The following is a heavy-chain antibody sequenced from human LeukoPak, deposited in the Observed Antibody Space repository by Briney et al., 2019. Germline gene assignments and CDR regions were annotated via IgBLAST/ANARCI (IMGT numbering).Heavy chain of an antibody. J-gene: IGHJ5*02. D-gene: IGHD2-21*01. CDR3: ARVWNWFDP. Sequence: PSETLSLTCTVSGGSISNSSYYWGWIRQPPGKGLEWIGSIYYSGSTYYNPSLKSRVTISVDTSKNQFSLKLSSVTAADTAVYYCARVWNWFDPWGQGTLVTASS. CDR1: GGSISNSSYY. V-gene: IGHV4-39*01. CDR2: IYYSGST.